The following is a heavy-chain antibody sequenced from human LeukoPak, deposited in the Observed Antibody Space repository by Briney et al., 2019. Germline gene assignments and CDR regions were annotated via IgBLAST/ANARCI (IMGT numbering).Heavy chain of an antibody. D-gene: IGHD6-19*01. V-gene: IGHV3-66*01. J-gene: IGHJ4*02. Sequence: GGSLRLSCAASGFTVSSNDMTWVRQAPGKGLEWVSVIYSGGGTYYADSVKGRFTISIDNSKSTLYLQMNSLRVEDTAVYYCARGIAVADTGFFDYWGQGTLVTVSS. CDR2: IYSGGGT. CDR1: GFTVSSND. CDR3: ARGIAVADTGFFDY.